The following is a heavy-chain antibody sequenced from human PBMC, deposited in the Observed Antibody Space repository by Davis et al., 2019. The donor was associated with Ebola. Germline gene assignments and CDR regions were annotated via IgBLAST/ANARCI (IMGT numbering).Heavy chain of an antibody. V-gene: IGHV3-33*01. D-gene: IGHD3-3*01. CDR1: GFTFSSYG. Sequence: GESLKISCAASGFTFSSYGMHWVRQAPGKGLEWVAVIWYDGSNKYYADSVKGRFTISRDNSKNTLYLQMNSLRAEDTAVYYCARQTGFWSGHNWFDPWGQGTLVTVSS. CDR2: IWYDGSNK. CDR3: ARQTGFWSGHNWFDP. J-gene: IGHJ5*02.